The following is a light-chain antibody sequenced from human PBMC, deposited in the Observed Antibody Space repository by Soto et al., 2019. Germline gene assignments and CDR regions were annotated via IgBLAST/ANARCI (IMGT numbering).Light chain of an antibody. CDR3: QNYGGSPPSYT. CDR2: GAA. Sequence: EFVLTQSPDTLSLSPGERATLSCRASQSVSSSYLAWYQQRPGQAPRLLIYGAASRAAGIPDRFSGGGSGTDFTLSISRLEPEYFAVYYCQNYGGSPPSYTCGQGTKLEIK. CDR1: QSVSSSY. V-gene: IGKV3-20*01. J-gene: IGKJ2*01.